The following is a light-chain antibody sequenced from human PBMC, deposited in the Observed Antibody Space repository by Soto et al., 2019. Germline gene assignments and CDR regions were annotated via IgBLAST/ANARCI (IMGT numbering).Light chain of an antibody. CDR2: GSA. V-gene: IGKV3-15*01. Sequence: LTQSPAILALSPGDRATLSCRASQSVSNNYLAWYQQKPGQAPRLLIYGSATRATGIPDRFSGSGSGTEFTLTISSLQSEDSAVYYCQQYHSWPAFGQGTKVDIK. J-gene: IGKJ1*01. CDR3: QQYHSWPA. CDR1: QSVSNN.